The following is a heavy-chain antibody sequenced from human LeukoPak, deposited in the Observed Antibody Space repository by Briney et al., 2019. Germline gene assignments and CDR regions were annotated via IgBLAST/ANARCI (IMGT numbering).Heavy chain of an antibody. D-gene: IGHD6-6*01. Sequence: GGSLRLSCAASGFTFSSYGMHWVRQAPGKGLEWVAFIRYDGNNKNYADSVKGRFTISRDNSKNTLYLQMNSLRAEDTAVYYCAKPDYSRSSGQYFFDYWGQGTLVAVFS. J-gene: IGHJ4*02. CDR3: AKPDYSRSSGQYFFDY. CDR1: GFTFSSYG. V-gene: IGHV3-30*02. CDR2: IRYDGNNK.